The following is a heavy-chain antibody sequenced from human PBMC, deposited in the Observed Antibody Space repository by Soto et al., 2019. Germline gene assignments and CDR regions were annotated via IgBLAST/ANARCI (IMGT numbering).Heavy chain of an antibody. Sequence: QVQLQESGPGLVKPSETLSLTCTVSGGSVSSESHYWSWIRQTPGKGLEWIGYIYYTGSTNYNPSLKGRVTMSVDTSRDQVSLRLRSVTRADTAVYYCARDQYDFRSRSYYYAMKVWGQGTKVTVYS. CDR3: ARDQYDFRSRSYYYAMKV. CDR1: GGSVSSESHY. V-gene: IGHV4-61*01. D-gene: IGHD3-3*01. J-gene: IGHJ6*02. CDR2: IYYTGST.